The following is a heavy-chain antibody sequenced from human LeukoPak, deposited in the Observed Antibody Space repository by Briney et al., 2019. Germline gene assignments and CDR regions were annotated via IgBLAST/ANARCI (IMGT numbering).Heavy chain of an antibody. CDR3: ARDLHYSSGWIYYFDY. CDR1: GFTFSSYA. D-gene: IGHD6-19*01. Sequence: GGSLRLSCAASGFTFSSYAMHWVRQAPGKGLEWVAVISYDGSNKYYADSVKGRFTISRDNSKNTLYLQMNSLRAEDTAVYYCARDLHYSSGWIYYFDYWGQGTLVTVSS. V-gene: IGHV3-30-3*01. J-gene: IGHJ4*02. CDR2: ISYDGSNK.